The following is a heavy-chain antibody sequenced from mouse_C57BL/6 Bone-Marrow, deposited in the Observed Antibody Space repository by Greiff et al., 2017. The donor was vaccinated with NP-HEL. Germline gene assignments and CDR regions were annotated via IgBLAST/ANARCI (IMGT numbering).Heavy chain of an antibody. CDR3: ARDYYGSSYDWYFDV. D-gene: IGHD1-1*01. V-gene: IGHV1-55*01. Sequence: VQLQQPGAELVKPGASVKMSCKASGYTFTSYWITWVKQRPGQGLEWIGDIYPGSGSTNYNEKFKSKATLTVDTSSSTAYMQLSSLTSEDSAVYYCARDYYGSSYDWYFDVWGTGTTVTVS. CDR1: GYTFTSYW. J-gene: IGHJ1*03. CDR2: IYPGSGST.